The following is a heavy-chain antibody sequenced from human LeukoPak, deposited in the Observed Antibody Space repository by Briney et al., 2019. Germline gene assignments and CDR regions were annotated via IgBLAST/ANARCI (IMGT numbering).Heavy chain of an antibody. CDR1: GFTVSSTY. CDR2: IYSGGKV. V-gene: IGHV3-53*05. Sequence: GSLSLSCAASGFTVSSTYMSWVRQTPGKGLEWVSVIYSGGKVYYIDSVKGRFTISRDTSKNTLYLQMNSLRAEDTALYYCAKAASRTWNYLVDYWGQGTLVTVSS. CDR3: AKAASRTWNYLVDY. J-gene: IGHJ4*02. D-gene: IGHD1-7*01.